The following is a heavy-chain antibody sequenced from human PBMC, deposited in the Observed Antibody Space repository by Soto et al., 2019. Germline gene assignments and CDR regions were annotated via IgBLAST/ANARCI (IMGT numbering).Heavy chain of an antibody. CDR2: IIPIFGTA. CDR3: ARGKESQAGIDV. J-gene: IGHJ6*02. Sequence: SVKVSCKASGGTFSSYAISWVRQAPGQGLEWMGGIIPIFGTANYAQKFQGRVTITADESTSTAYMELSSLRSEDTAVYYCARGKESQAGIDVWGHGATVTVSS. V-gene: IGHV1-69*13. CDR1: GGTFSSYA.